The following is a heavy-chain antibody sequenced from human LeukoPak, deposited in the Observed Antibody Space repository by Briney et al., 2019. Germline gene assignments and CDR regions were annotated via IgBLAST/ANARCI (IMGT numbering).Heavy chain of an antibody. J-gene: IGHJ4*02. CDR3: ARDKDYDFWSGYRFEY. Sequence: ASVKASCKASGYTFTSYGISWVRQAPGQGLEWMGWISAYNGNTNYAQKLQGRVTMTTDTSTSTAYMELRSLRSDDTAVYYCARDKDYDFWSGYRFEYWGQGTLVTVSS. V-gene: IGHV1-18*01. CDR1: GYTFTSYG. CDR2: ISAYNGNT. D-gene: IGHD3-3*01.